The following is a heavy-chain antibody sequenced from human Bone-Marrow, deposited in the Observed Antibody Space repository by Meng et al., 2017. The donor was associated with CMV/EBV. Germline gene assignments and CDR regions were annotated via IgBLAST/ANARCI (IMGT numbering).Heavy chain of an antibody. D-gene: IGHD4-17*01. CDR3: AKYVGDYGNYYGVDV. CDR2: IYRGGST. V-gene: IGHV4-4*02. Sequence: SETLSLTCAVSGGPVRNINGWTWVRQPPGKGLEWIGEIYRGGSTNYSPSVKSRVTMSVDRSKNHISLRLTSVTAADTAVYYCAKYVGDYGNYYGVDVWGQGTTVTVSS. CDR1: GGPVRNING. J-gene: IGHJ6*02.